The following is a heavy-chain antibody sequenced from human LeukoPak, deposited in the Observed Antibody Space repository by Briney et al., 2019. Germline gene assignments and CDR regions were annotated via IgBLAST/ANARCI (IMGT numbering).Heavy chain of an antibody. V-gene: IGHV4-31*03. D-gene: IGHD3-3*01. CDR3: ARGRLTNFGVVISYPALGTRNWFDP. Sequence: SETLSLTCTVSGGSISSGGYYWSWIHQHPGKGLEWIGYIYYSGSTYYNPSLKSRVTISVDTSKNQFSLKLSSVTAADTAVYYCARGRLTNFGVVISYPALGTRNWFDPWGQGTLVTVSS. J-gene: IGHJ5*02. CDR2: IYYSGST. CDR1: GGSISSGGYY.